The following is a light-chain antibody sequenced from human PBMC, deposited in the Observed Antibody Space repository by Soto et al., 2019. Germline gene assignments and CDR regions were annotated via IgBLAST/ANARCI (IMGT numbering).Light chain of an antibody. CDR3: QQRSNWPRT. Sequence: EIVLTQSPATLSLSPGDRATLSCRASQSVSSFLAWYQQTPGQAPRLLIYDASNRATGIPGRFSGSGSGTDFTLTISGLEPEDFAVYYCQQRSNWPRTFGQGTKVDIK. CDR2: DAS. V-gene: IGKV3-11*01. J-gene: IGKJ1*01. CDR1: QSVSSF.